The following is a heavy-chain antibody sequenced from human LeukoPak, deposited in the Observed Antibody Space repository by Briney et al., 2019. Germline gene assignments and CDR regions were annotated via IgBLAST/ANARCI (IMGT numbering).Heavy chain of an antibody. D-gene: IGHD3-3*01. V-gene: IGHV4-59*01. J-gene: IGHJ4*02. Sequence: SETLSLTCTVSGGSISSYYWSWIRQPPGKGLEWIGYIYYSGSTNYNPSLKSRVTISVDTSKNQFSLKLSSVTAADTAVYYCARDKGDYDFWSGSFDYWGQGTLVTVSS. CDR2: IYYSGST. CDR1: GGSISSYY. CDR3: ARDKGDYDFWSGSFDY.